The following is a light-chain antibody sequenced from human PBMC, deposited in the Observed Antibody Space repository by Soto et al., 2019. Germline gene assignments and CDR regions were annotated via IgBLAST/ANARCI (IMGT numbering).Light chain of an antibody. J-gene: IGKJ1*01. Sequence: EIVLTQSAGTLCLSPGERATLSCRASQSVSSNYLAWYQQKPGQAPRLLIYGASSSATGIPDSFSGSGSGTDFTLTISRLEPEDFAVYYCQQYGRSRWTFGQGTKVEIK. V-gene: IGKV3-20*01. CDR2: GAS. CDR1: QSVSSNY. CDR3: QQYGRSRWT.